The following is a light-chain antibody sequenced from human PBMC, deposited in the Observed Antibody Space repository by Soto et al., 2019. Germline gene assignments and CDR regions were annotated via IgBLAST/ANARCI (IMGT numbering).Light chain of an antibody. V-gene: IGKV1-5*01. J-gene: IGKJ1*01. CDR3: QQYNSYSRT. Sequence: DLQMTQSPSTLSASVGHRVTITCRASQSISSWLAWYQQKPGKAPKLLIYDASSLESGVPSRFSGSGSGSEFTLTISSLQPDDFATYYCQQYNSYSRTFGQGTKVDIK. CDR2: DAS. CDR1: QSISSW.